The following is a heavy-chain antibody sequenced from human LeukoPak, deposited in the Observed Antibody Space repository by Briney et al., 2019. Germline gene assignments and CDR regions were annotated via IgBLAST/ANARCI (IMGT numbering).Heavy chain of an antibody. V-gene: IGHV3-23*01. Sequence: GGSLRLSCAASGFTFSSYATSWVRQAPGKGLEWVSAISGGGGTTYYADSVKGRFTIFRDNSKNTLYLRMNSLRAEDTALYYCAKDQSYRDYAQHDYWGQGTLVTVSS. D-gene: IGHD4-17*01. J-gene: IGHJ4*02. CDR1: GFTFSSYA. CDR2: ISGGGGTT. CDR3: AKDQSYRDYAQHDY.